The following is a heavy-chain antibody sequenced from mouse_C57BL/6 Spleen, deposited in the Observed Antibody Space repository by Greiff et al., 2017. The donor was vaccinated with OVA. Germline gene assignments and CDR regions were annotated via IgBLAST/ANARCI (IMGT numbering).Heavy chain of an antibody. V-gene: IGHV1-52*01. D-gene: IGHD6-1*01. CDR2: IDPSDSET. CDR1: GYTFTSYW. Sequence: QVQLKQPGAELVRPGSSVKLSCKASGYTFTSYWMHWVKQRPIQGLEWIGNIDPSDSETHYNQKFKDKATLTVDKSSSTAYMQLSSLTSEDSAVYYCARGSSPDYFDYWGQGTTLTVSS. CDR3: ARGSSPDYFDY. J-gene: IGHJ2*01.